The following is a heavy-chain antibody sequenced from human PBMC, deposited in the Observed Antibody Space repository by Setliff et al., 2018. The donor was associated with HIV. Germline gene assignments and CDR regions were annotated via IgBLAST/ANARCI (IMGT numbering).Heavy chain of an antibody. J-gene: IGHJ6*03. CDR3: ARGLVNLSRYYYYYMDV. Sequence: SETLSLTCTVSGDSMISRPYYWGWIRQSPGKGLEWIGNIFYSGSIYSNPSLKSRINLSIDTSKNQFSLKLTSVTAADTAVYYCARGLVNLSRYYYYYMDVWGKGTTVTVSS. V-gene: IGHV4-39*02. CDR1: GDSMISRPYY. D-gene: IGHD3-10*01. CDR2: IFYSGSI.